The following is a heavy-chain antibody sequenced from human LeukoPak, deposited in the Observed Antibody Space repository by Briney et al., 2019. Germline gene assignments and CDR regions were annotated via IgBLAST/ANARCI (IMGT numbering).Heavy chain of an antibody. CDR3: VRTSGSLDC. CDR2: INTNGGST. Sequence: GGSLSPSCGACGFTFSNFAMLWVRQAPGEGLEYGSAINTNGGSTYYVNSVKGRFTISRDNYKNTLYLQMCSLRGEDMDVYYCVRTSGSLDCWGQGTLVTVSS. J-gene: IGHJ4*02. D-gene: IGHD1-26*01. V-gene: IGHV3-64*01. CDR1: GFTFSNFA.